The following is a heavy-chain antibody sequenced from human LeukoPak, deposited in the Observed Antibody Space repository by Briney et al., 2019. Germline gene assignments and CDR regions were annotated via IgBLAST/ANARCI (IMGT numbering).Heavy chain of an antibody. D-gene: IGHD1-26*01. V-gene: IGHV4-4*02. CDR2: ISLTGQT. J-gene: IGHJ4*02. Sequence: PSGTPSLTCGVSGGSIRSTNWWSWVRRPPGQGLEWIGEISLTGQTNSNPSLSGRVTMLLDESRNHLSLHLTSVTAPDTATYLCSRESGAFCPFGYWGQGTLVIVPS. CDR3: SRESGAFCPFGY. CDR1: GGSIRSTNW.